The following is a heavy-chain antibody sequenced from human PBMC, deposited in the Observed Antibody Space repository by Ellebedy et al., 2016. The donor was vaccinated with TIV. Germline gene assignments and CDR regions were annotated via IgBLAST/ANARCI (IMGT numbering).Heavy chain of an antibody. D-gene: IGHD1-26*01. J-gene: IGHJ1*01. V-gene: IGHV4-39*01. CDR2: IYYSGST. CDR3: ARLRSGAKPVNVEGATPTGLWYFQH. Sequence: MPSETLSLTCTVSDVPISSSGDYWGWIRQPPGKRMEWIGTIYYSGSTYYTPSLRSRLTISVDTSKNQFSLKLRSVTAADTALYYCARLRSGAKPVNVEGATPTGLWYFQHWGHGTLVTVSS. CDR1: DVPISSSGDY.